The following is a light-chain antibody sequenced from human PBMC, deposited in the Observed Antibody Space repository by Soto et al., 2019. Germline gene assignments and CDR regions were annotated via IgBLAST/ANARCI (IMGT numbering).Light chain of an antibody. CDR3: SSYTSSSTYV. Sequence: QSVLTQPASVSGSPGQSITISCTGTSSDVGGYNYVSWYQQHPGKAPKLMIYDVSNRPSGVSNRFSGSKSGNTAALTISGRQAEDEADYYCSSYTSSSTYVFGTGTKVTV. V-gene: IGLV2-14*01. J-gene: IGLJ1*01. CDR1: SSDVGGYNY. CDR2: DVS.